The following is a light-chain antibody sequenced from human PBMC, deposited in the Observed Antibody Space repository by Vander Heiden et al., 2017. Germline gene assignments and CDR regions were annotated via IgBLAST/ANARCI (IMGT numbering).Light chain of an antibody. Sequence: QAVLTQPSSPSASPGASASLTCTLRSGISVGTYRIYWYQQKSGSPPQYLLRYTSDSDNQQGSGVPSRFYGSKDAAANAGILLISGLQSEDEADYYCMIWHSSAWVFGGGTKLTVL. CDR1: SGISVGTYR. V-gene: IGLV5-45*03. CDR2: YTSDSDN. J-gene: IGLJ3*02. CDR3: MIWHSSAWV.